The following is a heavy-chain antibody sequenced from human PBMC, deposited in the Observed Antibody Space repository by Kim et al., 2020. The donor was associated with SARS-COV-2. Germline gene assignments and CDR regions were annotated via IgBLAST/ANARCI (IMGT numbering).Heavy chain of an antibody. D-gene: IGHD5-18*01. CDR2: INHSGST. V-gene: IGHV4-34*01. Sequence: SETLSLTCAVYGGSFRGYYWSWIRQPPGKGLEWIGEINHSGSTNYNPSLKSRVTITLDTSKNQDSLKLSSVTAAETSVYYCARALGYTYGHVGADYWGQGTVVSVSP. J-gene: IGHJ4*02. CDR1: GGSFRGYY. CDR3: ARALGYTYGHVGADY.